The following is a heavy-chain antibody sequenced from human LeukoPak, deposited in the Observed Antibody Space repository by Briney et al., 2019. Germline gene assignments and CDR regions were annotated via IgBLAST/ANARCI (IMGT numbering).Heavy chain of an antibody. CDR1: GGSISSGDCY. V-gene: IGHV4-30-4*01. D-gene: IGHD2-15*01. Sequence: SQTLSLTCTVSGGSISSGDCYWSWIRQPPGKGLEWIGYIYYSGSTYYNPSLKSRVTISVDTSKNQFSLKLSSVTAADTAVYYCARDPLKGYPYGMDVWGKGTTVTVSS. J-gene: IGHJ6*04. CDR3: ARDPLKGYPYGMDV. CDR2: IYYSGST.